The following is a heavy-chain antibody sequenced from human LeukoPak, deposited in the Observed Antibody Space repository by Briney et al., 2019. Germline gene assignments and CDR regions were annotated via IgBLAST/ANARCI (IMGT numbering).Heavy chain of an antibody. Sequence: SETLSLTCTASGGSISSYYWSWIWQPAVKGLEWIWRMCTSGSTNYNPSLKSRVSMSIDTSKNQFSLKLSSVTAADTAVYYCARVGSGGHYFYYMDVWGKGTTVTISS. CDR2: MCTSGST. V-gene: IGHV4-4*07. J-gene: IGHJ6*03. D-gene: IGHD3-10*01. CDR1: GGSISSYY. CDR3: ARVGSGGHYFYYMDV.